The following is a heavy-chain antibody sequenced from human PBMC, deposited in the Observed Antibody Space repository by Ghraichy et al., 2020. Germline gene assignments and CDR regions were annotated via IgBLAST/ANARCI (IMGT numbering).Heavy chain of an antibody. CDR3: ARDPSLLEWSKDY. Sequence: GESLNISCAASGFTVSSNYMSWVRQAPGKGLEWVSVIYSGGSTYYADSVKGRFTISRDNSKNTLYLQMNSLRAEDTAVYYCARDPSLLEWSKDYWGQGTLVTVSS. V-gene: IGHV3-53*01. CDR1: GFTVSSNY. CDR2: IYSGGST. J-gene: IGHJ4*02. D-gene: IGHD3-3*01.